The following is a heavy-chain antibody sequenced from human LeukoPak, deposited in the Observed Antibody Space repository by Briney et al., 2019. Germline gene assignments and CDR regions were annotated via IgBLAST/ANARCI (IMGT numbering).Heavy chain of an antibody. J-gene: IGHJ4*02. CDR1: GFTFSIYA. V-gene: IGHV3-23*01. D-gene: IGHD2-2*01. CDR2: ISGSGGST. Sequence: PGGSLRLSCAASGFTFSIYAISWVRQAPGKGLEWVSAISGSGGSTHYADSVKGRFTISRDNSENTLYLQMNSLRAEDTAVYYCAKAVVVVPAGIFDYWGQGTLVTVSS. CDR3: AKAVVVVPAGIFDY.